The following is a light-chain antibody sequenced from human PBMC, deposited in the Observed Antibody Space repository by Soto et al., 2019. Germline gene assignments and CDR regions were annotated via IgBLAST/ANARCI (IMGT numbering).Light chain of an antibody. CDR2: TAS. CDR3: QQYNSYPLT. V-gene: IGKV1-16*01. Sequence: DIQMTQSPSSLSASVGDRVTISCRASQVINNYLAWFQQKPGIAPKSLILTASSLQSGVPSRFSGSGSGTDFTLTITSLQPEDSATYYCQQYNSYPLTFGGGTKVEIK. CDR1: QVINNY. J-gene: IGKJ4*01.